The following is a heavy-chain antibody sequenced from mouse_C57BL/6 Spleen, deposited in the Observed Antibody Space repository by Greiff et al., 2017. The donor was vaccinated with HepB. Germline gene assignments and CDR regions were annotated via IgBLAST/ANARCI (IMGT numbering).Heavy chain of an antibody. V-gene: IGHV1-47*01. CDR2: FHPYNDDT. CDR1: GYTFTTYP. J-gene: IGHJ2*01. D-gene: IGHD1-1*01. Sequence: VKLQESGAELVKPGASVKMSCKASGYTFTTYPIEWMKQNHGKSLEWIGNFHPYNDDTKYNEKFKGKATLTVEKSSSTVYLELSRLTSDDSAVYYCARRNYGSSSFDYWGQGTTLTVSS. CDR3: ARRNYGSSSFDY.